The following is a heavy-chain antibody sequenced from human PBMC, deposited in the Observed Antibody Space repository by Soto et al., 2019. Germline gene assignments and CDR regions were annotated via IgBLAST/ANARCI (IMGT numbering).Heavy chain of an antibody. CDR3: VIKIFGVVPYYYYMDV. J-gene: IGHJ6*03. CDR2: IYYSGST. CDR1: GGSISSSSYY. Sequence: SETLSLTCTVSGGSISSSSYYWGWIRQPPGKGLEWIGSIYYSGSTYYNPSLKSRVTISVDTSKNQFSLKLSSVTAADTAVYYCVIKIFGVVPYYYYMDVWRKGTTDTV. V-gene: IGHV4-39*01. D-gene: IGHD3-3*01.